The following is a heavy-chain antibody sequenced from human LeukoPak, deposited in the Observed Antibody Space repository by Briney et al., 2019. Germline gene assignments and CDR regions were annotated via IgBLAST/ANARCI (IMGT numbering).Heavy chain of an antibody. Sequence: ASVKVSCKASGYTFTNYGISWVRQAPGQGIEWMGWISGYNGNTKYAQKFQSRVTMTTDTSTNTVNMELRSLRSDDTAVFYCARSGSHNYYYYGMDVWGQGTTVIVSS. CDR1: GYTFTNYG. D-gene: IGHD1-26*01. J-gene: IGHJ6*02. CDR2: ISGYNGNT. V-gene: IGHV1-18*01. CDR3: ARSGSHNYYYYGMDV.